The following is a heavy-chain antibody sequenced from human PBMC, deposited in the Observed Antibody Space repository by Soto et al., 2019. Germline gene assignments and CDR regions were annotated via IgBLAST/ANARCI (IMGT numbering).Heavy chain of an antibody. CDR1: GFTFSSYS. Sequence: EVQLVESGGGLVQPGGSLRLSCAASGFTFSSYSMNWVRQAPGKGLEWVSYISSSSSTIYYADSVKGRFTISRDNAKNSLYLQMNSLRDEDTAVYYCAIGGTANYYYYGMDVWGQGTMVTVSS. CDR3: AIGGTANYYYYGMDV. CDR2: ISSSSSTI. J-gene: IGHJ6*02. V-gene: IGHV3-48*02. D-gene: IGHD2-21*02.